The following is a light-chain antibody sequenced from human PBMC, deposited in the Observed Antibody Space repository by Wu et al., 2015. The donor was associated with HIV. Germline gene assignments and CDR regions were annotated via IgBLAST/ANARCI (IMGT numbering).Light chain of an antibody. CDR3: QQYGSSPQT. CDR2: GAS. V-gene: IGKV3-20*01. CDR1: QSVTSNY. Sequence: EIVLTQSPGTLSLSPGERATLSCRASQSVTSNYLAWYQQKPGQAPRLLIYGASSRATGIPDRFSGSGSGTDFTLTISRLDPEDFAVYYCQQYGSSPQTFGQGTKVEMK. J-gene: IGKJ1*01.